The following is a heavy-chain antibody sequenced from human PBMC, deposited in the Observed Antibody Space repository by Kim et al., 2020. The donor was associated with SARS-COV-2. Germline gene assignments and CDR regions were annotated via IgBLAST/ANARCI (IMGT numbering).Heavy chain of an antibody. CDR2: SNK. CDR3: AKVSGSGWDY. Sequence: SNKTYADSAKGRFTISRDNSKNSLYLQMNSRRAEDTAVYYCAKVSGSGWDYWGQGTLVTVSS. J-gene: IGHJ4*02. V-gene: IGHV3-30*02. D-gene: IGHD6-19*01.